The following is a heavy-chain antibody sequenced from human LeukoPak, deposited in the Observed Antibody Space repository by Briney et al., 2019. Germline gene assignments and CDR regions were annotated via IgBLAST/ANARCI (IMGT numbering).Heavy chain of an antibody. CDR3: AKEEEWYHYYGMDV. V-gene: IGHV3-23*01. CDR1: GFTFSSYA. CDR2: ISGSGGST. Sequence: GRSLRLSCAASGFTFSSYAMSWVRQAPGKGLEWVSAISGSGGSTYYADSVKGRFTISRDNSKNTLYLQMNSLRAEDTAVYYCAKEEEWYHYYGMDVWGQGTTVTVSS. J-gene: IGHJ6*02. D-gene: IGHD3-3*01.